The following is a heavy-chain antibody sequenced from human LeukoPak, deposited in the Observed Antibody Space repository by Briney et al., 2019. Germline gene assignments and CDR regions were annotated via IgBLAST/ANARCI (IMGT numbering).Heavy chain of an antibody. V-gene: IGHV3-48*03. CDR2: ISSSGSTI. Sequence: GGSLRLSCAASGFTFSSYEMNWVRQAPGKGLEWVSYISSSGSTIYYADSVKGRFTISRDNAKNSLCLQMNSLRAEDTAVYYCARSGYSSGWSNYYYYGMDVWGQGTTVTVSS. D-gene: IGHD6-19*01. CDR1: GFTFSSYE. CDR3: ARSGYSSGWSNYYYYGMDV. J-gene: IGHJ6*02.